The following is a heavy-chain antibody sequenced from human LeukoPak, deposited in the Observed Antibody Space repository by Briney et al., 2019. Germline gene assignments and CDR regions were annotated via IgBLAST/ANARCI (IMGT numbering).Heavy chain of an antibody. CDR1: GFTFSSYS. D-gene: IGHD2-21*02. CDR2: ISGSGGST. CDR3: AKVGEVGTSIGSDRYYYYGMDV. V-gene: IGHV3-23*01. Sequence: GGSLRLSCAASGFTFSSYSMNWVRQAPGKGLEWVSAISGSGGSTYYADSVKGRFTISRDNSKNTLYLQTNSLRAEDTAVYYCAKVGEVGTSIGSDRYYYYGMDVWGKGTTVTVSS. J-gene: IGHJ6*04.